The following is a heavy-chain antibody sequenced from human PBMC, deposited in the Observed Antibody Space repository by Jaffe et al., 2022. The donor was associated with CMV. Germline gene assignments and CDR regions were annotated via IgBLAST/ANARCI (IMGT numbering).Heavy chain of an antibody. CDR1: GGTFSSYA. CDR3: ARDLATVVTPPGY. Sequence: QVQLVQSGAEVKKPGSSVKVSCKASGGTFSSYAISWVRQAPGQGLEWMGRIIPILGIANYAQKFQGRVTITADKSTSTAYMELSSLRSEDTAVYYCARDLATVVTPPGYWGQGTLVTVSS. V-gene: IGHV1-69*09. J-gene: IGHJ4*02. D-gene: IGHD4-17*01. CDR2: IIPILGIA.